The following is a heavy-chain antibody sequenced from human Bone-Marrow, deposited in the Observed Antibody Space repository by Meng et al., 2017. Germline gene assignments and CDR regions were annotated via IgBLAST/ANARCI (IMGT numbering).Heavy chain of an antibody. J-gene: IGHJ4*02. CDR2: IIPIFGTA. V-gene: IGHV1-69*06. Sequence: QEVQAGAGVKKPGFSVKVSCKASGGTFSSYAISWVRQAPGQGLEWMGGIIPIFGTANYAQKFQGRVTITADKSTSTAYMELSSLRSEDTAVYYCARGGYSYGLVGIFDYWGQGTLVTVSS. CDR1: GGTFSSYA. CDR3: ARGGYSYGLVGIFDY. D-gene: IGHD5-18*01.